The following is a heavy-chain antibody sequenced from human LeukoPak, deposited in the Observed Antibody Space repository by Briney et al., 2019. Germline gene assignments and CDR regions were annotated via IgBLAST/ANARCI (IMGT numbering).Heavy chain of an antibody. J-gene: IGHJ4*02. Sequence: GASVKVSCKASGYTFTSYGISWVRQAPGQGLEWMGWISAYNGNTNYAQKLQGRVTMSTDTSTSTAYMELRSLRSDDTAVYYCARHRVGYCSGGSCYDFDYWGQGVLVTVSS. D-gene: IGHD2-15*01. CDR3: ARHRVGYCSGGSCYDFDY. CDR2: ISAYNGNT. V-gene: IGHV1-18*01. CDR1: GYTFTSYG.